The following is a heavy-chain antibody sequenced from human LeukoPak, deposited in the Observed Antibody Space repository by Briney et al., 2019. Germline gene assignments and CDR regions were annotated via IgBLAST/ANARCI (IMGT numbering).Heavy chain of an antibody. J-gene: IGHJ6*02. CDR2: IYYSGST. Sequence: SQTLSLTCTVSGGSISSGGYYWSWIRQRPGKGLEWIGYIYYSGSTYYNPSLKSRVTISVDTSKNQFSLKLSSVTAADTAVYYCARDQIGDGSGRDGMDVWGQGTTVTVSS. CDR1: GGSISSGGYY. CDR3: ARDQIGDGSGRDGMDV. V-gene: IGHV4-31*03. D-gene: IGHD3-10*01.